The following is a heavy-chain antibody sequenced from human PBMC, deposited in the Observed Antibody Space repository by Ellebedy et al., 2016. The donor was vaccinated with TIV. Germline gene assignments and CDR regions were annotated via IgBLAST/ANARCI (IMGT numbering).Heavy chain of an antibody. D-gene: IGHD2-21*02. CDR2: INPSGGST. CDR3: ARDQGVTATDAPRSPFDAFDI. V-gene: IGHV1-46*01. J-gene: IGHJ3*02. CDR1: GYTFTSYY. Sequence: ASVKVSCXASGYTFTSYYMHWVRQAPGQGLEWMGIINPSGGSTSYAQKFQGRVTMTRDTSTSTVYMELSSLRSEDTAVYYCARDQGVTATDAPRSPFDAFDIWGQGTMVTVSS.